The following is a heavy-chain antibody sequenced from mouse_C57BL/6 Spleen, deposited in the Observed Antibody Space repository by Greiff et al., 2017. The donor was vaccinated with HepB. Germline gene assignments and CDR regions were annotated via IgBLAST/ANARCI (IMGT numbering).Heavy chain of an antibody. CDR2: ISYDGSN. V-gene: IGHV3-6*01. Sequence: EVQLQQSGPGLVKPSQSLSLTCSVTGYSITSGYYWNWIRQFPGNKLEWMGYISYDGSNNYNPSLKNRISITRDTSKNQFFLKLNSVTTEDTATYYCARGATGLRFDYWGQGTTLTVSS. CDR3: ARGATGLRFDY. CDR1: GYSITSGYY. J-gene: IGHJ2*01. D-gene: IGHD1-1*01.